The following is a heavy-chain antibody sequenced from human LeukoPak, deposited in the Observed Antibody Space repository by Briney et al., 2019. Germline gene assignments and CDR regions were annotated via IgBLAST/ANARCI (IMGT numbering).Heavy chain of an antibody. CDR1: GFTFSTYA. J-gene: IGHJ4*02. CDR3: ARVFVPPRYYDYGDHGLGAYYFDY. V-gene: IGHV3-21*01. D-gene: IGHD4-17*01. Sequence: AGGSLRLSCAASGFTFSTYAMTWVRQAPGEGLKWVGGINKRGDNTYYTDSVKGRFTISRDNAKNSLYLQMNSLRAEDTAVYYCARVFVPPRYYDYGDHGLGAYYFDYWGQGTLVTVSS. CDR2: INKRGDNT.